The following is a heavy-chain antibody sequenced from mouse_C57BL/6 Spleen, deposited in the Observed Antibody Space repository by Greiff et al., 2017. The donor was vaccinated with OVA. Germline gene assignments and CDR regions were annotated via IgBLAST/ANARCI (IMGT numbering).Heavy chain of an antibody. J-gene: IGHJ4*01. CDR2: IWCGGST. CDR3: ARTRPKLGREAMGY. V-gene: IGHV2-2*01. D-gene: IGHD4-1*01. Sequence: QVQLQQSGPGLVQPSQSLSLTCTVSGFSLTSYGVHWVRQSPGKGLEWLGVIWCGGSTAYNAAFISRLIISKDNSKSQVFFKMNSLQADDTAIYYCARTRPKLGREAMGYWGKGTSVTVAS. CDR1: GFSLTSYG.